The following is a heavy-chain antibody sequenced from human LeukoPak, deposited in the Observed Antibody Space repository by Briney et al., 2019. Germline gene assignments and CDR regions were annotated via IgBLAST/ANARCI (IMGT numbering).Heavy chain of an antibody. CDR1: GGTFSSYA. CDR3: ARDSVPYCGGDCYSPY. CDR2: VIPIFGSA. D-gene: IGHD2-21*02. Sequence: GASVKVSCKASGGTFSSYAISWVRQAPGQGLEWMGGVIPIFGSATYAQKFQGRVTITADESTSTAYMELSSLRSEDTAVYYCARDSVPYCGGDCYSPYWGQGTLVTVSS. J-gene: IGHJ4*02. V-gene: IGHV1-69*13.